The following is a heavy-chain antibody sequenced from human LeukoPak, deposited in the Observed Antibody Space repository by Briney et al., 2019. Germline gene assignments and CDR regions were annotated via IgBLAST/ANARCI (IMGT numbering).Heavy chain of an antibody. J-gene: IGHJ6*02. V-gene: IGHV3-21*01. Sequence: GGSLRLSCAASGFTFSSYSMNWVRQAPGKGLEWVSSISSSSSYIYYADSVKGRFTISRDNAKNSLYLQMNSLRAEDTAVYYCARVAPGIAAAGISYYYGMDVWGQGTTVTVSS. CDR1: GFTFSSYS. CDR3: ARVAPGIAAAGISYYYGMDV. D-gene: IGHD6-13*01. CDR2: ISSSSSYI.